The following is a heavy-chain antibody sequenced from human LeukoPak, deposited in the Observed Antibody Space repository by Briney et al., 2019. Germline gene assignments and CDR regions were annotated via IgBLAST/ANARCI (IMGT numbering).Heavy chain of an antibody. V-gene: IGHV4-61*02. D-gene: IGHD6-19*01. CDR1: GGSISSGSYY. Sequence: PAQTLSLTCTVSGGSISSGSYYWSWIRQPAGKGLEWIGRIYTSGSTNYNPSLKSRVTISVDTSKNQFSLKLSSVTAADTAVYCCARVRLAIDAFDIWGQGTMVTVSS. CDR2: IYTSGST. CDR3: ARVRLAIDAFDI. J-gene: IGHJ3*02.